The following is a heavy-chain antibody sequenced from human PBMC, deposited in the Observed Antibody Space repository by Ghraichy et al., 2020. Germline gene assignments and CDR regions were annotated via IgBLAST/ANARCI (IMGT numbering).Heavy chain of an antibody. D-gene: IGHD3-3*01. Sequence: GGSLRLSCAASGFTFSSYAMHWVRQAPGKGLEYVSAISSNGGSTYYANSVKGRFTISRDNSKNTLYLQMGSLRAEDMAVYYCARDATYYDFWSGYYTNYYFDYWGQGTLVTVSS. CDR3: ARDATYYDFWSGYYTNYYFDY. CDR2: ISSNGGST. CDR1: GFTFSSYA. V-gene: IGHV3-64*01. J-gene: IGHJ4*02.